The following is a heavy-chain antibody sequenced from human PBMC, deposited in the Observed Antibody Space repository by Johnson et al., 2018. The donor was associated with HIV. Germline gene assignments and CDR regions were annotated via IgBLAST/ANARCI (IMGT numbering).Heavy chain of an antibody. V-gene: IGHV3-13*01. Sequence: VQLVESGGGLVQPGGSLRLSCAASGFTFSSYDMHWVRQATGKGLEWVSAIGTAGDTYYPGSVKGRFTISRENAKNSLYLQMNSLRAGDTAVYYCARDVASVYGSGDHAFDIWGQGTMVTVSS. CDR2: IGTAGDT. CDR3: ARDVASVYGSGDHAFDI. J-gene: IGHJ3*02. CDR1: GFTFSSYD. D-gene: IGHD3-10*01.